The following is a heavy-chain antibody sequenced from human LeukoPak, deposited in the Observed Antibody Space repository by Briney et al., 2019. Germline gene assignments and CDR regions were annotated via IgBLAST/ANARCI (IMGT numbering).Heavy chain of an antibody. CDR3: ARGSQDYYYMDV. CDR1: GYTFTGYY. J-gene: IGHJ6*03. CDR2: INPNSGGT. V-gene: IGHV1-2*02. Sequence: ASVKVSCKASGYTFTGYYMHWVRQAPGQGLEWMGWINPNSGGTNYAQKFQGRVTMTRDTSISTAYMELSRLRSDDTAVYYCARGSQDYYYMDVWDKGTTVTVSS.